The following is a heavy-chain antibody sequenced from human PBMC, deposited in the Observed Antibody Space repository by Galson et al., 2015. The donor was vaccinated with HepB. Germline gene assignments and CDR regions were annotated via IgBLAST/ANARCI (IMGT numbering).Heavy chain of an antibody. CDR1: GGTFSSYA. CDR3: ARIYRGYDNYCYYGMDV. V-gene: IGHV1-69*06. J-gene: IGHJ6*02. D-gene: IGHD5-12*01. Sequence: SVKVSCKASGGTFSSYAISWVRQAPGQGLEWMGGIIPIFGTANYAQKFQGRVTITADKSTSTAYMELSSLRSEDTAVYYCARIYRGYDNYCYYGMDVWGQGTTVAVSS. CDR2: IIPIFGTA.